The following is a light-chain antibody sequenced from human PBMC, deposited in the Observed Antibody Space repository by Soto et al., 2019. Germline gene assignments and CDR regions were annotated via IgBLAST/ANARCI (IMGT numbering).Light chain of an antibody. Sequence: ILITQSPYSLAVSLGERATIDCKSSQSVLYSSNHQNYLAWYQQKPGQPPQLLIYWASTRESGVPDRFSGRGSGTDLATTISSTQAEDVEVYYCKKYYTTKLNFGGGTKV. CDR2: WAS. CDR3: KKYYTTKLN. J-gene: IGKJ4*01. V-gene: IGKV4-1*01. CDR1: QSVLYSSNHQNY.